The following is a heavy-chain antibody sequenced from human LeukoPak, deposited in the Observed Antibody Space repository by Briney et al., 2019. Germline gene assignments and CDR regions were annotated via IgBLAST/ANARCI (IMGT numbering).Heavy chain of an antibody. CDR1: GYTFTGYY. V-gene: IGHV1-2*02. J-gene: IGHJ3*02. CDR2: INPNSGGT. CDR3: ARGLASSGYLNDAFDI. D-gene: IGHD3-22*01. Sequence: ASVKVSCKASGYTFTGYYMHWVRQAPGQGLEWMGWINPNSGGTNYAQKFQGRVTMTRDTSIRTAYMELSRLRSDDTAVYYCARGLASSGYLNDAFDIWGQGTMVTVSS.